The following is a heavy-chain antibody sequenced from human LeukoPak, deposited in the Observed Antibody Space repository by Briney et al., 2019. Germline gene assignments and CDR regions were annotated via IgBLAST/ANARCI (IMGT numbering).Heavy chain of an antibody. CDR1: GGSISGYY. V-gene: IGHV4-59*08. CDR2: ISYSGST. D-gene: IGHD3-22*01. J-gene: IGHJ4*02. CDR3: ARHRAYYDSSGYYYYFDY. Sequence: PSETLSLTCTVSGGSISGYYWNWIRQPPGKGLEWIGYISYSGSTNYNPSLKSRVTISIDTSKNQFSLKVHSVTAADTAIYYCARHRAYYDSSGYYYYFDYWGQGTLVPVSS.